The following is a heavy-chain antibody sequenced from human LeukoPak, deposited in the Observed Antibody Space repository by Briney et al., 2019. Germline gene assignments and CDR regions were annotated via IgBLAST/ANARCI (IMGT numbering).Heavy chain of an antibody. D-gene: IGHD4-17*01. CDR2: IYHSGST. J-gene: IGHJ5*02. CDR1: GDSINNHY. Sequence: SETLSLTCTVSGDSINNHYWSWIRQSPGKGLEWIGSIYHSGSTYYNPSLKSRVTISVDTSKNQFSLKLSSVTAADTAVYYCASADGNWFDPWGQGTLVTVSS. CDR3: ASADGNWFDP. V-gene: IGHV4-38-2*02.